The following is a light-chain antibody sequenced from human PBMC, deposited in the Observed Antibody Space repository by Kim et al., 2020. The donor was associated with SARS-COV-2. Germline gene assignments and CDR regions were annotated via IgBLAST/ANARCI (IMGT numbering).Light chain of an antibody. CDR1: SLISHY. Sequence: SSELTQDPAVSVALGQTVRITCQGNSLISHYASWYQQKPGGAPVLVLYGKSDRPSGIPDRFSGSKSGDTASLTISGAQAEDEADYYCHSRGGSGDHMVFGGGTQLTVL. J-gene: IGLJ3*02. CDR2: GKS. CDR3: HSRGGSGDHMV. V-gene: IGLV3-19*01.